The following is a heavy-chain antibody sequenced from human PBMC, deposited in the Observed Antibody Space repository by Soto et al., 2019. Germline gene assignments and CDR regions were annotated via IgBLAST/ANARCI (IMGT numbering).Heavy chain of an antibody. CDR2: IYHSGST. V-gene: IGHV4-30-2*01. D-gene: IGHD5-12*01. CDR3: AAGGGLPRYY. CDR1: GGSISSGGYS. J-gene: IGHJ4*02. Sequence: SETLPHTCAVSGGSISSGGYSWSWIRQPPGKGLEWIGYIYHSGSTYYNPSLKSRVTISVDRSKNQFSLKLSSVTAADTAVYYCAAGGGLPRYYWGQGTLVTVSS.